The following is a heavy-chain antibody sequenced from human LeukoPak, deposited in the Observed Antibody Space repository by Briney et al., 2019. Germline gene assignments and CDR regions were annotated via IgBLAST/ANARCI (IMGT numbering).Heavy chain of an antibody. V-gene: IGHV3-11*01. CDR3: AIDPRSRPHFDY. Sequence: PGGSLRLSCAASGFTFSGYYMSWIRQAPGKGLEWVSYISSSGSTIYYADSVKGRFTISRDNAKNSLYLQMNSLRAEDTAVYYCAIDPRSRPHFDYWGQGTLVTVSS. CDR2: ISSSGSTI. J-gene: IGHJ4*02. CDR1: GFTFSGYY.